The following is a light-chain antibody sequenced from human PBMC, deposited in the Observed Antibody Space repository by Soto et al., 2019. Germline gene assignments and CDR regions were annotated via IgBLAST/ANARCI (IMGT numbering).Light chain of an antibody. V-gene: IGKV3-11*01. CDR3: QQRSNWGIYT. CDR1: QTVSRY. Sequence: EIVLTQSPATLSLSPGERATLSCRASQTVSRYLAWFQQKPGQAPRLLIYGVSNRATGIPARFSGSGSGTDFTLTISSLEPEDFAVYYCQQRSNWGIYTLGQGTKLQIK. J-gene: IGKJ2*01. CDR2: GVS.